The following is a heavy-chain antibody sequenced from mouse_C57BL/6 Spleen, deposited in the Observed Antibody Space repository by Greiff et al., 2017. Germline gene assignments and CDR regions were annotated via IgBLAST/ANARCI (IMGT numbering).Heavy chain of an antibody. D-gene: IGHD1-1*01. CDR2: ILPGSGST. CDR1: GYTFTGYW. J-gene: IGHJ4*01. CDR3: ARVDYYGSSPYAMDD. Sequence: VQLQQSGAELMKPGASVKLSCKASGYTFTGYWIEWVKQRPGHGLEWIGEILPGSGSTNYNEKFKGKATFTADTSSNTAYLQLSSLTTEDSAIYYWARVDYYGSSPYAMDDWGQGTSVTVST. V-gene: IGHV1-9*01.